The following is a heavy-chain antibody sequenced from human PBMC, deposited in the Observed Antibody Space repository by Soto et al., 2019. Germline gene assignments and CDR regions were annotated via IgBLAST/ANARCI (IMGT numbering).Heavy chain of an antibody. V-gene: IGHV3-21*01. J-gene: IGHJ6*02. Sequence: PGGSLRLSCAASGFTFSSYSMNWVRQAPGKGLEWVSSISSSSSYIYYADSVKGRFTISRDNAKNSLYLQMNSLRAEDTAVYYCARDRDSSGTHFLGYLHGMDVWGQGTTVTVSS. CDR1: GFTFSSYS. CDR3: ARDRDSSGTHFLGYLHGMDV. CDR2: ISSSSSYI. D-gene: IGHD6-25*01.